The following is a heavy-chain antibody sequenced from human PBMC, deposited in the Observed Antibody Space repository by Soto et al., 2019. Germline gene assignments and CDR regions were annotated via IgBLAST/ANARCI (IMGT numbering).Heavy chain of an antibody. D-gene: IGHD6-6*01. CDR1: GGTFSSYA. CDR2: IIPIFGTA. CDR3: ARENIAARPHTYYSYYGMDV. V-gene: IGHV1-69*01. Sequence: QVQLVQSGAEVKKPGSSVKVSCKASGGTFSSYAISWVRQAPGQGLEWMGGIIPIFGTANYAQKFQGRVTITADASTSTAYMELSRLRSEDTAVYYCARENIAARPHTYYSYYGMDVWGHGTTVTVYS. J-gene: IGHJ6*02.